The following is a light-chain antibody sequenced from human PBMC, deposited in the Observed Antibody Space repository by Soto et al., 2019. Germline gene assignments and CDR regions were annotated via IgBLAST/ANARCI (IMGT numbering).Light chain of an antibody. Sequence: QSVLTQPPSASGSPGQSVTISCTGTSRDVGDYNYVSWYQHHPGKAPKLMISEVSKRPSGVPDRFSGSKSGNTASLTVSGLQAEDEADYYCSSYAGSNNVLFGGGTKLTVL. CDR2: EVS. CDR3: SSYAGSNNVL. CDR1: SRDVGDYNY. V-gene: IGLV2-8*01. J-gene: IGLJ2*01.